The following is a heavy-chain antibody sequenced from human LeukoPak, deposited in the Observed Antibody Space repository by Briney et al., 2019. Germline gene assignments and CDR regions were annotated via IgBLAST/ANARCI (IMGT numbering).Heavy chain of an antibody. J-gene: IGHJ4*02. CDR1: GGSFSGYY. D-gene: IGHD2-15*01. CDR3: ARDRGGGSEMDYFDY. V-gene: IGHV4-30-4*08. CDR2: IYYSGST. Sequence: SETLSLTCAVYGGSFSGYYWSWIRQPPGKGLEWIGYIYYSGSTYYNPSLKSRVTISVDTSKNQFSLKLSSVTAADTAVYYCARDRGGGSEMDYFDYWGQGTLITVSS.